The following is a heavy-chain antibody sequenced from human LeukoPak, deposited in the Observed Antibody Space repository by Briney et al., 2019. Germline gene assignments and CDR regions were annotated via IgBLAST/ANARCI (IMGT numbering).Heavy chain of an antibody. Sequence: GGSLRLSCAASGFTFDDYAMHWVRQAPGKGLEWVSGISWNSGSIGYADSVKGRFTISRDNAKNFLYLQMNSLRAEDTALYYCAKGGIQLWTNYSDYWGQGTLVTVSS. D-gene: IGHD5-18*01. CDR3: AKGGIQLWTNYSDY. CDR1: GFTFDDYA. V-gene: IGHV3-9*01. CDR2: ISWNSGSI. J-gene: IGHJ4*02.